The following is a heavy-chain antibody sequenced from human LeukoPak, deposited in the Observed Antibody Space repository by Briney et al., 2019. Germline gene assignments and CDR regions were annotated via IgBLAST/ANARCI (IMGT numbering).Heavy chain of an antibody. CDR1: GGSIGSSSYY. D-gene: IGHD4-17*01. Sequence: SETLSLTCTVSGGSIGSSSYYWGWIRQPPGKGLNWIGSIYYSGSTYYNPSLKSRVTISVDKSKNQFSLKLSSVTAADTAVYYCARASHDYGDYSHFDYWGQGTLVTVSS. CDR2: IYYSGST. J-gene: IGHJ4*02. CDR3: ARASHDYGDYSHFDY. V-gene: IGHV4-39*07.